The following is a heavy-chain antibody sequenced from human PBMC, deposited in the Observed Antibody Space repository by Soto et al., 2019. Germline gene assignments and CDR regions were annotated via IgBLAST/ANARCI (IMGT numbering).Heavy chain of an antibody. CDR3: ARADYADSYYYYGMEV. D-gene: IGHD4-17*01. Sequence: EVQLVESGGGLVQPGGSLRLSCAASGFTFSSYWMHWVRQAPGKGLAWVSRIKSDGSTTSYADSVTGRFTISRDNAKNTLYLQMNSLTVEDTAVYYCARADYADSYYYYGMEVWGPGATVTVSS. CDR2: IKSDGSTT. CDR1: GFTFSSYW. J-gene: IGHJ6*02. V-gene: IGHV3-74*03.